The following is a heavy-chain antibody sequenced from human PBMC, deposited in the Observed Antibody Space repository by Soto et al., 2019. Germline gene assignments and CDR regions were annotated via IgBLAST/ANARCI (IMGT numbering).Heavy chain of an antibody. J-gene: IGHJ4*02. V-gene: IGHV4-30-2*01. CDR1: GGSLSGATYS. Sequence: SETLSLTCGVSGGSLSGATYSWNWIRQPPGKGLEWIGYIFPSGTTYYNPSLKSRVTISIDVSKNQFSLSLGSLTAADTAVYYCARSREFDYWSQGTLVTVSS. CDR3: ARSREFDY. CDR2: IFPSGTT.